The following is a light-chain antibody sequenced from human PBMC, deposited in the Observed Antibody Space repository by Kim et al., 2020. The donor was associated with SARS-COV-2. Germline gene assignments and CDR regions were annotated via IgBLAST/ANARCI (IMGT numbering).Light chain of an antibody. CDR3: QQHNNWNSEIT. J-gene: IGKJ4*01. V-gene: IGKV3-15*01. CDR2: GSS. Sequence: PGGGAAISCSTSRSSSTNLAWYRHKPDEAPTPIIHGSSARATDIAARFSGSGSGTEFALTISSMRSEDFAVYFCQQHNNWNSEITFGGGTKVDIK. CDR1: RSSSTN.